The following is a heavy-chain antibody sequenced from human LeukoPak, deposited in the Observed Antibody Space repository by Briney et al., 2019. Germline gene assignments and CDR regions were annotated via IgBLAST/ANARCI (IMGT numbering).Heavy chain of an antibody. CDR1: GGSISSYY. CDR2: IYYSGST. D-gene: IGHD1-1*01. CDR3: ARGTRTTGSNWFDP. V-gene: IGHV4-59*01. Sequence: PSETLSLTCTVSGGSISSYYWSWIRQPPGKGLEWIGYIYYSGSTNYNPSLKSRVTISVDTSKNQFSLRLSSVTAADTAVYYCARGTRTTGSNWFDPWGQGTLVTVSS. J-gene: IGHJ5*02.